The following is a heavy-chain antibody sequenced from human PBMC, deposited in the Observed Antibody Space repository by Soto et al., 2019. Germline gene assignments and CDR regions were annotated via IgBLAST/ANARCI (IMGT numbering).Heavy chain of an antibody. Sequence: TSETLSLTCTVSGGSISSSSYYWGWIRQPPGKGLEWIGSIYYSGSTYYNPSLKSRVTISVDTSKNQFSLKLSSVTAADTAVYYCARHGSGSYYNNWFDPWRQGNMVTVSS. V-gene: IGHV4-39*01. J-gene: IGHJ5*02. D-gene: IGHD3-10*01. CDR3: ARHGSGSYYNNWFDP. CDR1: GGSISSSSYY. CDR2: IYYSGST.